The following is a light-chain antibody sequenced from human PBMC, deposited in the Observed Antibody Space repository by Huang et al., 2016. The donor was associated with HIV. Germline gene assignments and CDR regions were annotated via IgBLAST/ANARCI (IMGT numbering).Light chain of an antibody. CDR2: VAS. Sequence: DIQMTQSPSSLSASVGDRVTIACRASQSIGIYLNWYQQKPGKAPRLLIHVASSLQSGVPSRFSGSGSGTDFTLTISSLQPEDFATYYCQQSYSALGLTFGGGTKVEIK. CDR1: QSIGIY. J-gene: IGKJ4*01. CDR3: QQSYSALGLT. V-gene: IGKV1-39*01.